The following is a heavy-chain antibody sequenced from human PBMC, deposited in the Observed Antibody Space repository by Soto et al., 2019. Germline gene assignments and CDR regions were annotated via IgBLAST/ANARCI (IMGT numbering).Heavy chain of an antibody. CDR2: INHSGST. J-gene: IGHJ6*02. CDR3: ATSSSATYYYYYGMDV. Sequence: SSETLSLTCAVYGGSFSGYYWSWIRQPPGKGLEWIGEINHSGSTNYNPSLKSRVTISVDTSKNQFSLKLSSVTAADTAVYYCATSSSATYYYYYGMDVWGQGTTVTVSS. V-gene: IGHV4-34*01. D-gene: IGHD6-6*01. CDR1: GGSFSGYY.